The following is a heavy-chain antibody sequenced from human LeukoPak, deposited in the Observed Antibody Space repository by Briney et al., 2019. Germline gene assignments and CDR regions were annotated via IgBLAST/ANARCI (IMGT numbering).Heavy chain of an antibody. J-gene: IGHJ6*02. Sequence: GGSLRLSCAASGFTVSSNYMSWVRQAPGKGLEWVSVIYSGGSTYYADSVKGRFTISRDNSKNTLYLQMNSLRAEDTAVYYCARVPRYYHGSWMDVWGQGTTVTVSS. CDR2: IYSGGST. D-gene: IGHD3-10*01. CDR1: GFTVSSNY. CDR3: ARVPRYYHGSWMDV. V-gene: IGHV3-66*02.